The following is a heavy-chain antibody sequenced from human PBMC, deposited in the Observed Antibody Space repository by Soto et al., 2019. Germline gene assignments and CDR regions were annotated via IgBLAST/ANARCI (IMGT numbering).Heavy chain of an antibody. CDR2: IYYSGST. D-gene: IGHD6-13*01. CDR3: ARLSIAAAGVVFQH. CDR1: GGSISSYY. J-gene: IGHJ1*01. Sequence: SETLSLTYTVSGGSISSYYWSWIRQPPGKGLEWIGYIYYSGSTNYNPSLKSRVTISVDTSKNQFSLKLSSVTAADTAVYYCARLSIAAAGVVFQHWGQGTLVTVSS. V-gene: IGHV4-59*08.